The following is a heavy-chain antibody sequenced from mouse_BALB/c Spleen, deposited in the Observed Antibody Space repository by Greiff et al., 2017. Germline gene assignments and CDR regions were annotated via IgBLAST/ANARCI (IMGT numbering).Heavy chain of an antibody. V-gene: IGHV1S29*02. J-gene: IGHJ1*01. CDR1: GYTFTDYN. Sequence: EVQLQESGPELVKPGASVKISCKASGYTFTDYNMHWVKQSHGKSLEWIGYIYPYNGGTGYNQKFKSKATLTVDNSSSTAYMELRSLTSEDSAVYYCARSTLDDPHWYFDVWGAGTTVTVSS. CDR2: IYPYNGGT. CDR3: ARSTLDDPHWYFDV.